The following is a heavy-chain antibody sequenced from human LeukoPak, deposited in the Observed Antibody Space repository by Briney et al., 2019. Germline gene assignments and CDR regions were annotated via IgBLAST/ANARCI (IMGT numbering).Heavy chain of an antibody. CDR1: GGTFSSYA. J-gene: IGHJ6*02. V-gene: IGHV1-69*04. Sequence: SVKVSCKASGGTFSSYAISWVRQAPGQGLEWMGRIIPILGIANYAQKFQGRVTITADKSTSTAYMELSSLRSEDTAAYYCATPTGPLYYYYGMDVWGQGTTVTVSS. CDR2: IIPILGIA. CDR3: ATPTGPLYYYYGMDV.